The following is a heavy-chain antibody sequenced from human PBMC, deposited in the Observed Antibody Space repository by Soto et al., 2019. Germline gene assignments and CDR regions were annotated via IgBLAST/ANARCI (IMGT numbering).Heavy chain of an antibody. CDR1: GFTFSSYG. CDR2: ISYDGSNK. V-gene: IGHV3-30*18. D-gene: IGHD3-3*01. Sequence: PGGSLRLSCAASGFTFSSYGMHWVRQAPGKGLEWVAVISYDGSNKYYADSVKGRFTISRDNSKNTLYLQMNSLRAEDTVVFYCAKVLGITIFGVVTAFDYWGQGTLVTVSS. CDR3: AKVLGITIFGVVTAFDY. J-gene: IGHJ4*02.